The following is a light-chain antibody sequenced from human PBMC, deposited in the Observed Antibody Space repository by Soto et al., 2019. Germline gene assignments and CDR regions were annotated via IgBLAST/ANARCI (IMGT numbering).Light chain of an antibody. J-gene: IGKJ4*01. CDR1: QRVSSY. Sequence: IVLTQSPATLSLSPGERATLSCRASQRVSSYLAWYQQKPGLAPRLLIYDASNRATGIPARFSGSGSGTDFTLTITYLEPEDFAVYYCQQRSNWPLTFGGGTNVEIQ. CDR2: DAS. V-gene: IGKV3-11*01. CDR3: QQRSNWPLT.